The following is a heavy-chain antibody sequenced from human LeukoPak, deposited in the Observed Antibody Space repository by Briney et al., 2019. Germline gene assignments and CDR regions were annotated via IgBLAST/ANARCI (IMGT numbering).Heavy chain of an antibody. CDR2: ISGDGGST. J-gene: IGHJ3*02. CDR3: AKDGGGLGAFDI. Sequence: GGSLTLSCAASGFTFDDYAMHWVRHAPGKGLEWVSLISGDGGSTYYADSVKGRFTISRDNSKNSLYLQMNSLRTEDTALYYCAKDGGGLGAFDIWGQGTMVTVSS. D-gene: IGHD3-16*01. V-gene: IGHV3-43*02. CDR1: GFTFDDYA.